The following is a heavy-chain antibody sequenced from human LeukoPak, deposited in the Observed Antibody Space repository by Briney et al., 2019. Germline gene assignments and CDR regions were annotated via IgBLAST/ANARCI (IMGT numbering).Heavy chain of an antibody. CDR3: AKGLVSALVYFFEN. Sequence: PGGSLRLSCAASGFTFSSYGMHWVRQAPGKGLEWVAVIWYDGSNKYYEDSVRGRFTISRDNSKNTLYLQMNSLRAEDTAVYYCAKGLVSALVYFFENWGQGTLVTVSS. V-gene: IGHV3-30*02. D-gene: IGHD5-18*01. CDR1: GFTFSSYG. J-gene: IGHJ4*02. CDR2: IWYDGSNK.